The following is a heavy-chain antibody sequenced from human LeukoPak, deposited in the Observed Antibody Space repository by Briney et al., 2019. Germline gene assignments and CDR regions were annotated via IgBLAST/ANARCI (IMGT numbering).Heavy chain of an antibody. Sequence: GGSLRLSCAASGFTVSSNYMSWVRQAPGKGLEWVSAVSASGGSTYYADSVKGRFTISRDNSKNTLYLQMNSLRAEDTAVYYCPSGSADYWGQGTLVTVSS. D-gene: IGHD1-26*01. CDR1: GFTVSSNY. CDR3: PSGSADY. V-gene: IGHV3-23*01. J-gene: IGHJ4*02. CDR2: VSASGGST.